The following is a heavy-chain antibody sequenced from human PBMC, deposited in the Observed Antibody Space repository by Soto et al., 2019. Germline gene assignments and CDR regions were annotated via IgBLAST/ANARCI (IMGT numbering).Heavy chain of an antibody. CDR1: VFPFGANA. CDR2: LSNTGRRT. J-gene: IGHJ4*02. V-gene: IGHV3-23*01. D-gene: IGHD1-26*01. Sequence: EVQVLESGGGLVQPGGSLRLSCVVSVFPFGANAMSWVRQAPGKGLEWVSGLSNTGRRTSYADSVNGRFNISRDNSENTVYLQMNSLRVEDTAVYYCATEMGATQGPFDNWGQGTLVTVSS. CDR3: ATEMGATQGPFDN.